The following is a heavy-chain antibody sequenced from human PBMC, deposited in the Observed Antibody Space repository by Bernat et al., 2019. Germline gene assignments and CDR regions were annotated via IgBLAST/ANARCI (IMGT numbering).Heavy chain of an antibody. CDR3: ARDTLNDY. V-gene: IGHV3-30*01. J-gene: IGHJ4*02. CDR2: ISYDGSNK. D-gene: IGHD3-16*01. CDR1: GFTFSSYA. Sequence: QVQLVESGGGVVQPGRSLRLSCAASGFTFSSYAMYWVRQAPGKGLEWVAVISYDGSNKYYADTVKGRFNISRDNSKNTLYLQMNSLRAEDTAVYYCARDTLNDYWGQGTLVTVSS.